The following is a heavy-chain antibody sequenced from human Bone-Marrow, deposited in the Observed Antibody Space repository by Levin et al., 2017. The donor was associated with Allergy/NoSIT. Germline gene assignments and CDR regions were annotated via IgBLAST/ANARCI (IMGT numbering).Heavy chain of an antibody. J-gene: IGHJ3*02. CDR1: GFTFSSYA. D-gene: IGHD3-22*01. Sequence: GESLKISCAASGFTFSSYAMHWVRQAPGKGLEWVAVISYDGSNKYYADSVKGRFTISRDNSKNTLYLQMNSLRAEDTAVYYCARDIWDVTMIVGDRNDDAFDIWGQGTMVTVSS. CDR3: ARDIWDVTMIVGDRNDDAFDI. V-gene: IGHV3-30-3*01. CDR2: ISYDGSNK.